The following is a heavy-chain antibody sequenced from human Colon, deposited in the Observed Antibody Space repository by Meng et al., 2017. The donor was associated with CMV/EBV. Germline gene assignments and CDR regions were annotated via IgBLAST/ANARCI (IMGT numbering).Heavy chain of an antibody. CDR2: VNADNGDT. J-gene: IGHJ4*02. D-gene: IGHD3-3*01. Sequence: ASVKVSCKAYGYTFSNYGMSWVRQAPGQGPEWLGWVNADNGDTYYAQKMQDRVAMTAETSTSTAYLELRSLRSDDTAVYYCARVIQSSGVVIGPFNYWGQGTMVTVSS. V-gene: IGHV1-18*01. CDR1: GYTFSNYG. CDR3: ARVIQSSGVVIGPFNY.